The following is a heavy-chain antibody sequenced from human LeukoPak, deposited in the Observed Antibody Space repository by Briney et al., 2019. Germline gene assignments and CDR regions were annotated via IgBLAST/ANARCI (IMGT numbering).Heavy chain of an antibody. V-gene: IGHV5-51*01. Sequence: HGESLKISCRGYGYSFTSYWIGWVRQMPGKGLEWMGSIYPGDSDTRNSPSFQGQVTISADKSISTAYLQWSSLKASDTAMYYCARHKYQLLSAFDMWGQGTMVTVSS. CDR2: IYPGDSDT. D-gene: IGHD2-2*01. CDR1: GYSFTSYW. J-gene: IGHJ3*02. CDR3: ARHKYQLLSAFDM.